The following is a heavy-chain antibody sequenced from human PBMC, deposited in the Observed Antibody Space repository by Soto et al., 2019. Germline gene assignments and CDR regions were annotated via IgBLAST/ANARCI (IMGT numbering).Heavy chain of an antibody. J-gene: IGHJ3*02. CDR1: GFTFSYYS. D-gene: IGHD1-7*01. CDR3: ARDCITGITVPDGFDI. CDR2: ISSSSSYI. Sequence: GGSLRLSCVASGFTFSYYSMNWVRQAPGKGLEWVSSISSSSSYIFYADSVKGRFTISRDNAKNLLYLQMNSLRAEDTAVYHCARDCITGITVPDGFDIWGQGTMVTVSS. V-gene: IGHV3-21*01.